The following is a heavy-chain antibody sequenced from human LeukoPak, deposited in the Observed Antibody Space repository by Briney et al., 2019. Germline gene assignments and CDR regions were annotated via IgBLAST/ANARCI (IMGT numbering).Heavy chain of an antibody. CDR2: IIPIFGTA. CDR1: GGTFSSYA. Sequence: SVKVSCKASGGTFSSYAISWVRQAPGQGLEWMGGIIPIFGTANYAQKFQGRVTITADESTSTAYMELSSLRSEDTAVYYCARSRYCSSTSCYAHFDYWGQGTLVTVSS. D-gene: IGHD2-2*01. CDR3: ARSRYCSSTSCYAHFDY. J-gene: IGHJ4*02. V-gene: IGHV1-69*13.